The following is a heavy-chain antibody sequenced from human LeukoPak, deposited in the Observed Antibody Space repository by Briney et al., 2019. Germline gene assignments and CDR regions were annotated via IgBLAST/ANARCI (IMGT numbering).Heavy chain of an antibody. J-gene: IGHJ4*02. CDR2: INHSGST. CDR1: GGSFSGYY. D-gene: IGHD2-15*01. CDR3: ASVGYCSGGSCYDDFDY. V-gene: IGHV4-34*01. Sequence: SETLSLTCAVYGGSFSGYYWSWIRQPPGKGLEWIGEINHSGSTNYNPSLKSRVTISVDTSKNQFSLKLSSVTAADTAVYYCASVGYCSGGSCYDDFDYWGQGTLVTVSS.